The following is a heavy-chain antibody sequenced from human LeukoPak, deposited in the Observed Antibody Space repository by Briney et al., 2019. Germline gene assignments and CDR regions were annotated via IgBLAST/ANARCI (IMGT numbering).Heavy chain of an antibody. D-gene: IGHD2-2*01. J-gene: IGHJ4*02. CDR3: TTDTLGYCSSTSCPSVFDY. Sequence: GGSLRLSCAASGFTFSNAWMSWVRQAPGKGLEWVGRIKSKTDGGTTDYAAPVKGRFTISRDDSKNTLYLQMNGLKTEDTAVYYCTTDTLGYCSSTSCPSVFDYWGQGTLVTVSS. V-gene: IGHV3-15*01. CDR2: IKSKTDGGTT. CDR1: GFTFSNAW.